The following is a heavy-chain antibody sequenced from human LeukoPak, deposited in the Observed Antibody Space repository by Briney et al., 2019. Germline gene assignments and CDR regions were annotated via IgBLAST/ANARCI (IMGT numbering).Heavy chain of an antibody. Sequence: GSLRLSCAASGFTFSSYSMNWVRQAPGKGLEWVSSISSSSSYIYYADSVKGRFTISRDNAKNSLYLQMNSLRAEDTAVYYCARVERYSGYELDYWGQGTLVTVSS. CDR2: ISSSSSYI. D-gene: IGHD5-12*01. CDR1: GFTFSSYS. CDR3: ARVERYSGYELDY. V-gene: IGHV3-21*01. J-gene: IGHJ4*02.